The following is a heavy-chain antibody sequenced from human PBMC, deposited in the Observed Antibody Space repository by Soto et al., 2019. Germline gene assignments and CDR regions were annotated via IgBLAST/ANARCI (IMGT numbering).Heavy chain of an antibody. V-gene: IGHV1-46*04. J-gene: IGHJ6*02. CDR3: ARGIYDGTDG. CDR1: GYSFSSYN. CDR2: IDPSGGST. Sequence: QVLLVQSGAEVKKAGASVKVSCKASGYSFSSYNIHWVRQAPGQGLEWMGIIDPSGGSTTYAQNLQDRVTMSRDTSTSIVDMELSSLRSEDTAVYYCARGIYDGTDGWGQGTTVTVSS.